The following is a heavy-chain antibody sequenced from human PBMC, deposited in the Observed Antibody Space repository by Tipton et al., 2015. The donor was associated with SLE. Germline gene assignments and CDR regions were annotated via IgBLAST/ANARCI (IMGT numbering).Heavy chain of an antibody. V-gene: IGHV4-34*01. CDR3: ARHRVGATYYFDY. D-gene: IGHD1-26*01. Sequence: NLSLTCAVYGGSFSGYYWSWIRQPPGKGLEWIGEINHSGSTNYNPSLKRRITITVDTSKNQFSLKLSSGTAADTAVYYCARHRVGATYYFDYWGQGTLVTVSS. CDR1: GGSFSGYY. J-gene: IGHJ4*02. CDR2: INHSGST.